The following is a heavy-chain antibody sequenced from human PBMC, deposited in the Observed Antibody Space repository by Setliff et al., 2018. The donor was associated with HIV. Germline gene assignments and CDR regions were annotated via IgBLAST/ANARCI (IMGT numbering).Heavy chain of an antibody. J-gene: IGHJ4*02. V-gene: IGHV1-18*01. D-gene: IGHD3-10*01. CDR2: ITAYSGVT. CDR1: GYSFNYYA. Sequence: ASVKVSCKASGYSFNYYAITWVRQAPGQGLEWLGWITAYSGVTNYAQSLQGRVTMTADTSTSTAYMELRSLTSDDTAVYYCARDRLISVGRGLSDSWGQGTLVTVSS. CDR3: ARDRLISVGRGLSDS.